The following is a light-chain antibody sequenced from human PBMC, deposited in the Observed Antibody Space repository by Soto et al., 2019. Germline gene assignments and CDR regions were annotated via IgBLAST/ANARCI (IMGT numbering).Light chain of an antibody. CDR2: DAS. V-gene: IGKV3-20*01. Sequence: EIVLTQSPGTLALSPGERATLSCRASQSVGNNYLAWYQQKPGQPPRFLMYDASTRATGIPDRFSGSGSGTDFTLTITRLEPEDFAVYYCQQYGSSPRTFGGGTKGEIK. CDR3: QQYGSSPRT. J-gene: IGKJ4*01. CDR1: QSVGNNY.